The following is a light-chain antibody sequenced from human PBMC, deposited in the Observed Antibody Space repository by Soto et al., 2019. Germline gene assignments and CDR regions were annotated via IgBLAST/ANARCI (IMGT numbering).Light chain of an antibody. CDR2: DVS. Sequence: QSVLTQPASVSGSPGQSITISCTGTSSDVGGYNYVSWYQHHPGKAPKLMISDVSNRPSGVSNRFSGSKSGNTASLTISGLQPEDEADYYCSSYTSSTTDVVFGGGTKVTVL. J-gene: IGLJ2*01. V-gene: IGLV2-14*03. CDR3: SSYTSSTTDVV. CDR1: SSDVGGYNY.